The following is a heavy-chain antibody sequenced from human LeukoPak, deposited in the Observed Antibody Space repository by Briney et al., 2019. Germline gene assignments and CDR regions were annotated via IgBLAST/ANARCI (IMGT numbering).Heavy chain of an antibody. CDR3: ALGYCGGGSCYAREYFQH. D-gene: IGHD2-15*01. CDR2: IYHSGST. J-gene: IGHJ1*01. V-gene: IGHV4-4*02. Sequence: SGTLSLTCAVSGGSISSSNWWSWVRQPPGKGLEWIGEIYHSGSTNYNPSLKSRVTISVDTSKNQFSLRLSSVTAADTAVYYCALGYCGGGSCYAREYFQHWGQGTLVTVSS. CDR1: GGSISSSNW.